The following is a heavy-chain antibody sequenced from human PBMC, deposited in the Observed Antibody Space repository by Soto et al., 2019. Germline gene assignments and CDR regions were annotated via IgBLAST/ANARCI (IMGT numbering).Heavy chain of an antibody. CDR3: ARDLKSGWELETGEYFQH. CDR1: GYTFTSYG. D-gene: IGHD1-26*01. CDR2: ISAYNGNT. V-gene: IGHV1-18*01. J-gene: IGHJ1*01. Sequence: QVQLVQSGAEVKKPGASVKVSCKASGYTFTSYGISWVRQAPGQGLEWMGWISAYNGNTNYAQKLQGRVTMTTDTSTSTAYMELRSLRSDDTAVYYYARDLKSGWELETGEYFQHWGQGTLVTVSS.